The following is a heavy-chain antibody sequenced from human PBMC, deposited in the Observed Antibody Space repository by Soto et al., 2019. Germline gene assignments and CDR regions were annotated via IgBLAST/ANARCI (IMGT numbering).Heavy chain of an antibody. CDR2: ISYDGSDK. J-gene: IGHJ3*02. D-gene: IGHD6-19*01. Sequence: QVQLVESGGGVVQPWRSLRLSCAASGFTFSNYAMYWVRQAPAKGLEWVAAISYDGSDKSYADSVKGRFTISRDNSKNRLYLQINSLRAEDTAVYYCARRIAMAGPYGAVDIWGQGTMVTVSS. CDR1: GFTFSNYA. V-gene: IGHV3-30*03. CDR3: ARRIAMAGPYGAVDI.